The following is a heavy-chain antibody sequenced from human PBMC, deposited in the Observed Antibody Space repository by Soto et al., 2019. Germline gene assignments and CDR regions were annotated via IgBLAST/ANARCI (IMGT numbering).Heavy chain of an antibody. Sequence: EVHLVESGGGLVKPGGSLRLSCAASGFTFSSYSMYWVRQAPGKGLEWVSSISSTSRFIYYADSVKGRFTISRDNAKNALYLQMNSLRAEDTAVYYCVSKGDDFWSRDFDYWGQGTLVTVSS. V-gene: IGHV3-21*01. D-gene: IGHD3-3*01. J-gene: IGHJ4*02. CDR1: GFTFSSYS. CDR3: VSKGDDFWSRDFDY. CDR2: ISSTSRFI.